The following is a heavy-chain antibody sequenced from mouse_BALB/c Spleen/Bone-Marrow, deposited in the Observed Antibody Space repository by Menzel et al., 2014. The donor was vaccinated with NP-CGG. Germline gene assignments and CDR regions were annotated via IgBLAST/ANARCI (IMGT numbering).Heavy chain of an antibody. D-gene: IGHD2-14*01. V-gene: IGHV1S130*01. CDR3: ARHYRYAYYFDY. CDR1: GYTFTSSW. Sequence: QVQLKESGSVLVRPGASVKLSCKASGYTFTSSWMHWAKQRPGQGLEWIGEIYPNSGNTNYNEKFKGKATLTVDTSSSTAYVDLRSLTSEDTAVYYCARHYRYAYYFDYWGQGTTLPVSS. J-gene: IGHJ2*01. CDR2: IYPNSGNT.